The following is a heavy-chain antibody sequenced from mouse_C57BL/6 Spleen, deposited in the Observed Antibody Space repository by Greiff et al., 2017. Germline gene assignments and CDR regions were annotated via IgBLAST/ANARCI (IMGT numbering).Heavy chain of an antibody. Sequence: VHVKQSGAELVRPGASVKLSCTASGFNIKDYYMHWVKQRPEQGLEWIGRIDPEDGDTEYAPKFQGKATMTADTSSNTAYLQLSSLTSEDTAVYYCTITFYDGYYKDFDYWGQGTTLTVSS. CDR1: GFNIKDYY. CDR3: TITFYDGYYKDFDY. CDR2: IDPEDGDT. V-gene: IGHV14-1*01. J-gene: IGHJ2*01. D-gene: IGHD2-3*01.